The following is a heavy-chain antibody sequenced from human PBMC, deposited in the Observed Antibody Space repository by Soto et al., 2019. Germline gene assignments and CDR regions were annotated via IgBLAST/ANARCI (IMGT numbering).Heavy chain of an antibody. D-gene: IGHD3-16*01. V-gene: IGHV1-18*01. J-gene: IGHJ4*02. Sequence: QVQLVQSGAEVKKPGASVKVSCKASGYTFTSYGISWVRQAPGQGLEWMGWISAYNGNTNYAQKLQGRVTMTTATSTSTAYMDLRSLGSDDTAVYYCARDAGVSGELYYWGQGTLGTVSS. CDR3: ARDAGVSGELYY. CDR1: GYTFTSYG. CDR2: ISAYNGNT.